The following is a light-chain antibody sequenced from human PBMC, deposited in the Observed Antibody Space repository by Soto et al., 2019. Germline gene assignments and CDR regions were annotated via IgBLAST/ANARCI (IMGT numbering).Light chain of an antibody. Sequence: EIVLTQSPGTLSLSPGERATLSCRASQSITNNYLAWYQQKPGRAHRLLIYGASTRATDVPDRFSGSGSGADFTLTISRLEPEDFAVYYCQQYGSSPPRTFGQGTKVDSK. CDR1: QSITNNY. J-gene: IGKJ1*01. CDR3: QQYGSSPPRT. V-gene: IGKV3-20*01. CDR2: GAS.